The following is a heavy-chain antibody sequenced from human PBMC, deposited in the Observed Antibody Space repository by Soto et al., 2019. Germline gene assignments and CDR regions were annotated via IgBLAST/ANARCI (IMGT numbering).Heavy chain of an antibody. CDR3: VRERVSCVICCCTSCLDY. Sequence: PGGSLRRSCAASGFTFSNYWMSWVRQAPGKGPEWVAKINDDGKEKYNVDSVKGRFTISRDNAQNSLYLQMNNLRVEDTAVYYCVRERVSCVICCCTSCLDYWGQGTRVTVSS. J-gene: IGHJ4*02. V-gene: IGHV3-7*03. D-gene: IGHD2-2*01. CDR1: GFTFSNYW. CDR2: INDDGKEK.